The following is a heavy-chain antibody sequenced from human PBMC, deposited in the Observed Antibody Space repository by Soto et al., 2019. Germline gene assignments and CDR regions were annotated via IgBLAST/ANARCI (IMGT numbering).Heavy chain of an antibody. V-gene: IGHV3-48*01. D-gene: IGHD3-10*01. CDR3: ARDEPLTSGSYGVDYYYYGMDV. J-gene: IGHJ6*02. CDR2: ISSSSSTI. CDR1: GFTFSSYS. Sequence: LRLSCAASGFTFSSYSMNWVRQAPGKGLEWVSYISSSSSTIYYADSVKGRFTISRDNAKNSLYLQMNSLRAEDTAVYYCARDEPLTSGSYGVDYYYYGMDVWGQGTTVTVSS.